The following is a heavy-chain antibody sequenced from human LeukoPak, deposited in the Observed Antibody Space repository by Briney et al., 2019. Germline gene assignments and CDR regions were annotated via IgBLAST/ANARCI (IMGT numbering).Heavy chain of an antibody. Sequence: GGSLRPSCAASGFTFSNYWMNWVRQAPGKGLEWVANIKQDGSEKYYVDSVKGRFTISRDNAKNSLYLQMDSLRAEDTAVYYCARDVDYWGQGTLVTVSS. CDR2: IKQDGSEK. J-gene: IGHJ4*02. CDR3: ARDVDY. CDR1: GFTFSNYW. V-gene: IGHV3-7*01.